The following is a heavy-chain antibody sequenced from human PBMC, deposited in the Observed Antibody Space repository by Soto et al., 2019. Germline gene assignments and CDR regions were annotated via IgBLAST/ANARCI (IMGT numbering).Heavy chain of an antibody. J-gene: IGHJ4*02. D-gene: IGHD3-9*01. CDR1: GYTFTSYG. V-gene: IGHV1-18*01. CDR3: AKSPYYDILTGYNNFDY. Sequence: ASVKVSCKASGYTFTSYGISWVRQAPGQGLEWMGWISAYNGNTNYAQKLQGRVTMTTDTSTSTAYMELRSLRSDDTAVYYCAKSPYYDILTGYNNFDYWGQGTPVTVSS. CDR2: ISAYNGNT.